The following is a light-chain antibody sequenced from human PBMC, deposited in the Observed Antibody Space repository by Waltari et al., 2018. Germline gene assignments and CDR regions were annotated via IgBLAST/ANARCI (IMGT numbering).Light chain of an antibody. V-gene: IGLV1-44*01. CDR1: GSNIGART. CDR3: AAWDDNLNGVL. CDR2: SNN. J-gene: IGLJ2*01. Sequence: QSVLTQSPSPSGTPGQTVTIFCSGSGSNIGARTVNWYQQLPGTAPKLLIYSNNQRPSGVPDRFSGAKSGSSASLAISRLQSEDEADYYWAAWDDNLNGVLFGGGTKLTVL.